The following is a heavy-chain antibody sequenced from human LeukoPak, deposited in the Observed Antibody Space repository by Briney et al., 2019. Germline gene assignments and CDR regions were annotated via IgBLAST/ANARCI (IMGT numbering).Heavy chain of an antibody. CDR3: ARVKDYYDSSGYSLSEGALDY. D-gene: IGHD3-22*01. CDR1: GFTFSDSA. Sequence: PGGSLRLSCAASGFTFSDSAMTWVRQAPGKGLEWVSVIYSGGSTYYADSVKGRFTISRDNSKNTLYLQMNSLRAEDTAVYYCARVKDYYDSSGYSLSEGALDYWGQGTLVTVSS. CDR2: IYSGGST. J-gene: IGHJ4*02. V-gene: IGHV3-53*01.